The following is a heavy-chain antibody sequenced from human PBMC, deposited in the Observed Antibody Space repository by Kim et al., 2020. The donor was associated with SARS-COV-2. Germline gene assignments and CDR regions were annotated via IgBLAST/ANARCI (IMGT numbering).Heavy chain of an antibody. J-gene: IGHJ5*02. Sequence: SETLSLTCTVSGGSISSSSYYWGWIRQPPGKGLEWIGSIYYSGSTYYNPSLKSRVTISVDTSKNQFSLKLSSVTAADTAVYYCARETQWLPGKDWFDPWGQGTLVTVSS. CDR3: ARETQWLPGKDWFDP. D-gene: IGHD6-19*01. CDR1: GGSISSSSYY. V-gene: IGHV4-39*07. CDR2: IYYSGST.